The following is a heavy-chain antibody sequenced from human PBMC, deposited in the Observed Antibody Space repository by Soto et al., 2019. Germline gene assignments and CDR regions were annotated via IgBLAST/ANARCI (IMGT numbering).Heavy chain of an antibody. CDR2: ISSSSSTI. J-gene: IGHJ4*02. V-gene: IGHV3-48*01. D-gene: IGHD3-10*01. CDR1: GFTFSSYS. CDR3: ASHYYGSGSYYSGY. Sequence: GESLKISCAASGFTFSSYSMNWVRQAPGKGLEWVSYISSSSSTIYYADSVKGRFTISRDNAKNSLYLQMNSLRAEDTAVYYCASHYYGSGSYYSGYWGQGTLVTVSS.